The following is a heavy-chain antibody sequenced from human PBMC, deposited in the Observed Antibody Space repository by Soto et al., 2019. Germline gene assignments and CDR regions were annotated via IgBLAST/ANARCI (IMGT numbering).Heavy chain of an antibody. Sequence: PSETLSLTCTVSCGSISSHYWSWIRQPPGKGLEWIGYIYYSGSTNYNPSLKSRVTISVDTSKNQFSLKLSSVTAADTAVYYCARYGSGSSFDYWGQGTLVTVSS. J-gene: IGHJ4*02. CDR3: ARYGSGSSFDY. CDR1: CGSISSHY. CDR2: IYYSGST. D-gene: IGHD3-10*01. V-gene: IGHV4-59*11.